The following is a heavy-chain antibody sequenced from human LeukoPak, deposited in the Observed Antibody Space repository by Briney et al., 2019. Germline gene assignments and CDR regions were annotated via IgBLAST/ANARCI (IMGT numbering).Heavy chain of an antibody. CDR2: IYFNGST. J-gene: IGHJ5*02. CDR1: AGSISIRDYY. D-gene: IGHD5-12*01. CDR3: GRDLGGYAGFDP. Sequence: SQTLSPTCTVSAGSISIRDYYWSWLRQPPGKGLEGIGYIYFNGSTYYNPSLKTRVTISVDTSKSKFSLKLRSVTAADRAVYYCGRDLGGYAGFDPWGQGTLATVSS. V-gene: IGHV4-30-4*08.